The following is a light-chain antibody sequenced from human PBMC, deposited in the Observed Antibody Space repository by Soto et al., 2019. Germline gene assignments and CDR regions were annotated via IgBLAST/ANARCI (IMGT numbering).Light chain of an antibody. CDR2: DAS. J-gene: IGKJ1*01. CDR3: QQYNSYLWT. Sequence: DIQMTQSPSTLSASVGDRVTITCRASQSISRWLAWYPQKPGKAPKLLIYDASSLESGVPSRFSGSGSGTEFTLTLSSLQPDGFETEDCQQYNSYLWTFGQGTKVEIK. V-gene: IGKV1-5*01. CDR1: QSISRW.